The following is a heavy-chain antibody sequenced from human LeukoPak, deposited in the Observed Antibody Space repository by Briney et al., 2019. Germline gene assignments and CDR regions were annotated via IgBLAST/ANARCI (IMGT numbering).Heavy chain of an antibody. CDR1: GFTLSSYA. J-gene: IGHJ4*02. Sequence: GGSLRLSCAASGFTLSSYAMSWVRQAPGKRLEWVANIKQDGSEKYYVDSVKGRFTISRDNAKNSLYLQMNSLRAEDTALYYCARHARVGATYFDYWGQGTLVTVSS. D-gene: IGHD1-26*01. CDR3: ARHARVGATYFDY. V-gene: IGHV3-7*03. CDR2: IKQDGSEK.